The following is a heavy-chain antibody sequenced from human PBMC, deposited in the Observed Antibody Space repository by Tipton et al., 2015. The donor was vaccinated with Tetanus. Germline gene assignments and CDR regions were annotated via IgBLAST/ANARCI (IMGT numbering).Heavy chain of an antibody. CDR2: INRSGST. CDR3: AGGYSYGYGSLVY. D-gene: IGHD5-18*01. J-gene: IGHJ4*02. CDR1: GGSFSGYY. Sequence: TLSLTCAVYGGSFSGYYWSWIRQPPGKGLEWIGEINRSGSTNYNPSLKSRVTISVDTSKNQFSLKLSSVTAADTAVYYCAGGYSYGYGSLVYWGQGTLVTVSS. V-gene: IGHV4-34*01.